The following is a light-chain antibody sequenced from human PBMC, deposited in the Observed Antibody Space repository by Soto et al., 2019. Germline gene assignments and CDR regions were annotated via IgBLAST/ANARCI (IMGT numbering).Light chain of an antibody. Sequence: QSALTQPRSVSGSPGQSVTISCTGTSSDVGGYNYVSWYQQHPGKVPQLMIYQVTKRPSGVPDRFSASKSDTTASLTISGLQAEDEGDYYCMSYAGGNRFVFGTG. CDR3: MSYAGGNRFV. J-gene: IGLJ1*01. V-gene: IGLV2-11*01. CDR1: SSDVGGYNY. CDR2: QVT.